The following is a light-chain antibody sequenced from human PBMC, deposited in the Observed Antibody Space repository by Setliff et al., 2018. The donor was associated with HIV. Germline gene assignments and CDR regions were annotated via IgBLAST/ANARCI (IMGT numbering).Light chain of an antibody. V-gene: IGLV3-16*01. CDR3: LSAHNSSTYRGI. CDR1: ALPRKY. Sequence: SYELKQPPSVSVSPGQTARITCSGEALPRKYSYWFQQKPGQAPVMVIYKDTERPSVIPARFSGSTSGTTVTLTISGVQAEDEADYYCLSAHNSSTYRGIFGGGTKVNVL. CDR2: KDT. J-gene: IGLJ2*01.